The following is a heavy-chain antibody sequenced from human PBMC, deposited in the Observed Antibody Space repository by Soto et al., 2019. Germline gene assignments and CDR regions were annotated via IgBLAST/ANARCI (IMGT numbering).Heavy chain of an antibody. CDR2: INESGST. CDR3: ARDRDRLVRWFDP. V-gene: IGHV4-34*01. CDR1: GGSFSGYY. D-gene: IGHD2-21*01. J-gene: IGHJ5*02. Sequence: QVQLQQWGAGLLKPSETLSLICAAYGGSFSGYYWSWIRQPPGKGLEWIGEINESGSTNYNPSLKSRVTISVDTSKNQFALKLSSVAAADTAVYYCARDRDRLVRWFDPWGQGTLVTVSS.